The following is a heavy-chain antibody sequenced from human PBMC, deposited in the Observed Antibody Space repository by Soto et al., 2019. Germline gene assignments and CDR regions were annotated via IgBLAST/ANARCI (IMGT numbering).Heavy chain of an antibody. CDR2: ISYDGSNK. CDR1: GFTFRRYA. Sequence: PGGALRLSCGASGFTFRRYAMHWVRQTPGKGLEWVAVISYDGSNKHYADSVKGRFSISRDNAKNMLYLQMDSLSSEDTAVYYCVRSMIIVVRLIGLDYWGQGTLVNVSS. CDR3: VRSMIIVVRLIGLDY. D-gene: IGHD3-22*01. V-gene: IGHV3-30-3*01. J-gene: IGHJ4*02.